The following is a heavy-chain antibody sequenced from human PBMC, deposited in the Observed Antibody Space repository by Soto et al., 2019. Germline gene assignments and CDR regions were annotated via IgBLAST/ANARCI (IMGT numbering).Heavy chain of an antibody. V-gene: IGHV3-30*18. CDR3: AKVERPVVPAAMWDYYYYYYMDV. CDR1: GFTFSSYG. CDR2: IPYDGSNK. Sequence: QVQLVESGGGVVQPGRSLRLSCAASGFTFSSYGMHWVRQAPGKGLEWVAVIPYDGSNKYYADSVKGRFTISRDNSKNTLYLQMNSLRAEDTAVYYCAKVERPVVPAAMWDYYYYYYMDVWGKGTTVTVSS. J-gene: IGHJ6*03. D-gene: IGHD2-2*01.